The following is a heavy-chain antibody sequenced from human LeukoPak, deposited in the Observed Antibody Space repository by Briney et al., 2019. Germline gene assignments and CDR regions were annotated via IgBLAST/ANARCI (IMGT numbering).Heavy chain of an antibody. CDR2: INHSGST. CDR1: GGSFSGYY. D-gene: IGHD3-10*01. Sequence: SETLSLTCAVYGGSFSGYYWSWIRQPPGKGLEWIGEINHSGSTNYNPSLKSRVTISVDTSKNQFSLKLSSVTAADTAVYYCARADYSSFGELLVFDYWGQGTLVTVSS. CDR3: ARADYSSFGELLVFDY. V-gene: IGHV4-34*01. J-gene: IGHJ4*02.